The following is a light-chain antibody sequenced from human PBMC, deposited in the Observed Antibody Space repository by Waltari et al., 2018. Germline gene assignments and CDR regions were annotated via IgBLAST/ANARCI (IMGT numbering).Light chain of an antibody. V-gene: IGKV3-20*01. Sequence: IVLTQSPGSLSLSPGARATVSCRASQYVSSDYLAWYQQKRGQAPRLLVYGASRRASDIPDRFSGSGSGTDFSLTISRLEPEDFAVYFCQQYGSSPVTFGGGTKVEIK. CDR3: QQYGSSPVT. CDR1: QYVSSDY. J-gene: IGKJ4*01. CDR2: GAS.